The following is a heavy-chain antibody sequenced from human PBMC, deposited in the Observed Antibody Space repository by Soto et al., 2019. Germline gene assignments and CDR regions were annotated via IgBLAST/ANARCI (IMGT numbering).Heavy chain of an antibody. CDR2: FYYSGST. CDR3: ARISVASRYMDV. D-gene: IGHD5-12*01. J-gene: IGHJ6*03. Sequence: QLQLEESGPGLVKPSETLSLTCTVSGGSISSSSYYWGWIRQSPGKGLEWIGSFYYSGSTYYSPSLRRRVTISGDTSMKQISLRLSSVTAADTAMYYCARISVASRYMDVWGKGTTVTVSS. V-gene: IGHV4-39*01. CDR1: GGSISSSSYY.